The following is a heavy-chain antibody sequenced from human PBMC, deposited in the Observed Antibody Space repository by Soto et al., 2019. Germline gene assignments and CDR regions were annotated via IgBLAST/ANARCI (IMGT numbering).Heavy chain of an antibody. CDR1: GFTFSSYA. J-gene: IGHJ2*01. Sequence: EVQLLESGGGLVQPGGSLRLSCAASGFTFSSYAMSWVRQAPGKGLVWVSAISGSGGSTYYADSVKGRFTISRDNSKNTLYLQINSLRAEDMAVYYFASYWGSPSWYFDLWGRGALVIV. CDR3: ASYWGSPSWYFDL. V-gene: IGHV3-23*01. CDR2: ISGSGGST. D-gene: IGHD7-27*01.